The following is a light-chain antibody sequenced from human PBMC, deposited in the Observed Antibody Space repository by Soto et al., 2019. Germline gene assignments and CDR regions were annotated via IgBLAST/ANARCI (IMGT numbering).Light chain of an antibody. CDR3: ISYTSSSTLV. CDR1: NSDVGHYNF. Sequence: QSVLTQPASVSGSPGQSITISCTGTNSDVGHYNFVSWYQHHPGKVPKLMIYEVSNRPSGVSNRFSGSKSGSTASLTISGLQAEDEADYYCISYTSSSTLVFGGGTKLTVL. J-gene: IGLJ2*01. CDR2: EVS. V-gene: IGLV2-14*01.